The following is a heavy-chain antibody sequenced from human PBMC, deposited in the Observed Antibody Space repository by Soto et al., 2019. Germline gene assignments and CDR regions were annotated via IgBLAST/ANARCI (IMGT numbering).Heavy chain of an antibody. CDR3: AKRRGSGGHFDY. Sequence: DVQLLESGGGLVQPEGSLRLSCAASGFTFSSYAMGWVRQGPGKGLEWVAVVSIGGSTHYADSVRGRFTISRDNSKNTLSLQVNSLTAKDTAVYFCAKRRGSGGHFDYWGQGALVTVSS. V-gene: IGHV3-23*01. J-gene: IGHJ4*02. CDR2: VSIGGST. CDR1: GFTFSSYA. D-gene: IGHD3-10*01.